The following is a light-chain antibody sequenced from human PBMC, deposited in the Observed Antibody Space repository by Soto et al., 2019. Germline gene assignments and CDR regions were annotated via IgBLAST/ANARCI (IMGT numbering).Light chain of an antibody. CDR3: QTWGTGLLV. J-gene: IGLJ3*02. CDR1: SGHSSYA. V-gene: IGLV4-69*01. CDR2: LNSDGSH. Sequence: QSVLTQSPSASASLGASVKLTCTLSSGHSSYAIAWHQQQPEKGPRYLMKLNSDGSHSKGDGIPDRFSGSSSGAERYLTISSLQYEDEADYSCQTWGTGLLVFGGGTKLTVL.